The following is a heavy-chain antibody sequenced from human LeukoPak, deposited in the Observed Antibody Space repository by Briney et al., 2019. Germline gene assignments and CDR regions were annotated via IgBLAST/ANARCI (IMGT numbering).Heavy chain of an antibody. CDR2: IYYSGST. CDR1: GGSISSSSYY. J-gene: IGHJ3*02. V-gene: IGHV4-61*05. CDR3: ARRWEYSYGYAFDI. Sequence: SETLSLTCTVSGGSISSSSYYWGWIRQPPGKGLEWIGYIYYSGSTNYNPSLRSRVTISVDTSKNRFSLKLSSVTAADTAVYYCARRWEYSYGYAFDIWGQGTMVTVSS. D-gene: IGHD5-18*01.